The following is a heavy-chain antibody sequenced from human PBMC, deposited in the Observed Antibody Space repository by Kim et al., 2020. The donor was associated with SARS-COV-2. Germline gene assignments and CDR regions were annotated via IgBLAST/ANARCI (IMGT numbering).Heavy chain of an antibody. J-gene: IGHJ6*02. V-gene: IGHV1-18*04. D-gene: IGHD6-19*01. Sequence: ASVKVSCKASGYTFTSYGISWVRQAPGQGLEWMGWISAYNGNTNYAQKLQGRVTMTTDTSTSTAYMELRSLGSDDTAVYYCASDRWKSSGWYGFYYYYGMDVWGQGTAVTVSS. CDR2: ISAYNGNT. CDR3: ASDRWKSSGWYGFYYYYGMDV. CDR1: GYTFTSYG.